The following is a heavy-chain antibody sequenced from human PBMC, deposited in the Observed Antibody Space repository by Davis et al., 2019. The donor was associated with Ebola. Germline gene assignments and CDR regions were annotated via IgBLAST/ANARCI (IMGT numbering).Heavy chain of an antibody. J-gene: IGHJ6*02. CDR2: TYYKSKWYN. CDR3: VRVWGRSGLDV. Sequence: HSQTPSLTRAISGDCLSGSSGAWNWIRQPPSRGLEWLGRTYYKSKWYNDYAVSVKSRITVNTDTSKNQLSLQLNSVTPEDTAVYYCVRVWGRSGLDVWGQGTTVTVSS. V-gene: IGHV6-1*01. D-gene: IGHD1-26*01. CDR1: GDCLSGSSGA.